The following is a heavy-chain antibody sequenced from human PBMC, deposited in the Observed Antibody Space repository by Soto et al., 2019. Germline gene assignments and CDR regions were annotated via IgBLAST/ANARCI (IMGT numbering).Heavy chain of an antibody. CDR1: GFPFRSYA. V-gene: IGHV3-30-3*01. Sequence: GGALRLSCAASGFPFRSYAMHWGRPAPVKGVEWVAVISYDGTSKYYADSVKGRFSISRDNSKNTLYLQMNSLRDEDTAVHYCARDLRITMVRGVIANGMDVWGQGTTVTVSS. CDR2: ISYDGTSK. CDR3: ARDLRITMVRGVIANGMDV. D-gene: IGHD3-10*01. J-gene: IGHJ6*02.